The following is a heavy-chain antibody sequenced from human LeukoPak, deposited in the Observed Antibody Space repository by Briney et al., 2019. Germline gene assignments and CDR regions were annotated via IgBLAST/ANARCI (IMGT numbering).Heavy chain of an antibody. Sequence: ASVKVSCKVSGYTLTELSMHWVRQAPGKGLEWMGGFDPEDGETIYAQKFQGRVTMTEDTSTDTAYMELSSLRSEDTAVYCCATISGDPNSNWFDPWGQGTLVTVSS. J-gene: IGHJ5*02. CDR2: FDPEDGET. D-gene: IGHD4-17*01. V-gene: IGHV1-24*01. CDR3: ATISGDPNSNWFDP. CDR1: GYTLTELS.